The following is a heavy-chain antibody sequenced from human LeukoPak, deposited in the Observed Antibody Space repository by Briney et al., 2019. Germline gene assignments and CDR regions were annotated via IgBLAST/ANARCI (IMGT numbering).Heavy chain of an antibody. Sequence: GSLLLSCAASGFTLSSYAMSWVRQAPGKGLEWVSAIRDSGSSTHYADSVKGRFTTSRDNSKNTLFLQMNSLRAEDTAIYYCAKYGPQDSGSSHFDYWGQGALVTVSS. CDR1: GFTLSSYA. J-gene: IGHJ4*02. CDR3: AKYGPQDSGSSHFDY. V-gene: IGHV3-23*01. D-gene: IGHD1-26*01. CDR2: IRDSGSST.